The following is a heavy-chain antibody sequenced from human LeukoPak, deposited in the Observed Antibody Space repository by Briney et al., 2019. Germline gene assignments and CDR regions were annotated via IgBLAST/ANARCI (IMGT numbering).Heavy chain of an antibody. V-gene: IGHV3-48*03. J-gene: IGHJ4*02. CDR3: AREDSSGLDY. D-gene: IGHD6-19*01. CDR1: GSTFSNHA. CDR2: SSSGSTI. Sequence: GGSLRLSCTASGSTFSNHAMNWVRQAPGKGLEWVSSSSGSTIYYADSVKGRFTISRDNAKNSLYLQMNSLRAEDTAIYYCAREDSSGLDYWGQGTLVTVSS.